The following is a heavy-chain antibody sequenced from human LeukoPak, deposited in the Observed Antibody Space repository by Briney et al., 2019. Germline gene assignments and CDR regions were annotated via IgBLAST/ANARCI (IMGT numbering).Heavy chain of an antibody. CDR1: GGSINSHY. D-gene: IGHD6-13*01. V-gene: IGHV4-59*11. J-gene: IGHJ4*02. CDR3: ATRPAGSTWYGVFDY. CDR2: VFNGGNT. Sequence: SETLSLTCSVSGGSINSHYWSWIRQPPGKGLEWIGYVFNGGNTNYNPSLKSRVTMPVDTSRDQFSLRLSSVTAADTAIYYCATRPAGSTWYGVFDYWSQGTLVTVSS.